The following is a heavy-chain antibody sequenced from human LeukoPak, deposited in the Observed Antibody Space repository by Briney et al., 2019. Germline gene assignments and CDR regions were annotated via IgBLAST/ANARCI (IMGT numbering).Heavy chain of an antibody. Sequence: GGSLRLSCAASGFTFSSYGMHWVRQAPGKGLEWVAVISYDGSNKYYADSVKGRFTISRDNSKNTLYLQMNSLRAEDTAVYYCAKESKWELEPYYFDYWGQGTLVTASS. V-gene: IGHV3-30*18. J-gene: IGHJ4*02. CDR2: ISYDGSNK. CDR3: AKESKWELEPYYFDY. CDR1: GFTFSSYG. D-gene: IGHD1-26*01.